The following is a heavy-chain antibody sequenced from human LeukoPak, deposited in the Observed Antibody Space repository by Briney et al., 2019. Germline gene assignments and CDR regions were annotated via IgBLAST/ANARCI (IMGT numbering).Heavy chain of an antibody. D-gene: IGHD2-2*01. V-gene: IGHV4-59*11. Sequence: SETLTLTCTVSGDSIDGHYWTWIRLPPGKGLEWIGYIFYNGNLNYNPSLKSRVTISLDTSKSQFSLRLTSVTAADTAMYHCARLTREDGIDVWGPGTTVTVSS. J-gene: IGHJ6*02. CDR2: IFYNGNL. CDR1: GDSIDGHY. CDR3: ARLTREDGIDV.